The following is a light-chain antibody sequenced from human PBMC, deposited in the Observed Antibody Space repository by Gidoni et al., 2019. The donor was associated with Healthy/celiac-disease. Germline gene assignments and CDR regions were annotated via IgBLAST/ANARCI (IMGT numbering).Light chain of an antibody. CDR1: QGISSY. Sequence: DIQLTQSPSFLSASVGDRVTITCRASQGISSYLAWYQQKPGKAPKLLIYAASTLQSGVPSGFSGSGSGTDFTLTLSSLPPEDFATYSCQQLNSYPPIPFXPXTRLEIK. V-gene: IGKV1-9*01. J-gene: IGKJ5*01. CDR2: AAS. CDR3: QQLNSYPPIP.